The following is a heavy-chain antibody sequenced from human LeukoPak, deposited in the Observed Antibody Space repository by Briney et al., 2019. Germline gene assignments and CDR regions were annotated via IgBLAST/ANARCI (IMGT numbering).Heavy chain of an antibody. CDR2: TYYRSKWYN. CDR3: ARLGLGGAFDI. Sequence: SQTLSLTCAISGDSVSSNSAVWNWIRQYPSRGLEWLGRTYYRSKWYNDYAVSVKSRITIEPDTSKNQFSLQLNSATPEDTAVYYCARLGLGGAFDIWGQGTMVTVSS. V-gene: IGHV6-1*01. J-gene: IGHJ3*02. CDR1: GDSVSSNSAV. D-gene: IGHD2-15*01.